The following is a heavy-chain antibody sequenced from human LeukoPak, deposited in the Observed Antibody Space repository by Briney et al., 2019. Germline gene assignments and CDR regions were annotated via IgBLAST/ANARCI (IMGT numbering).Heavy chain of an antibody. J-gene: IGHJ6*03. CDR1: GGSISSYY. CDR3: ARDDYGGSPYYYYYMDV. D-gene: IGHD4-23*01. V-gene: IGHV4-4*07. Sequence: SETLSLTCTVSGGSISSYYWSWIRQPAGKGLEWIGRIYTSGSTNYSPSLKSRVTMSVDTSKNQFSLKLSSVTAADTAVYYCARDDYGGSPYYYYYMDVWGKGTTVTVSS. CDR2: IYTSGST.